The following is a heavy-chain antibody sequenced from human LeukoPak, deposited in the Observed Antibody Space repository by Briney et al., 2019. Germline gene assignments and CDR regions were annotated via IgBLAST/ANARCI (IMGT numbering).Heavy chain of an antibody. CDR1: GFTLSSYW. V-gene: IGHV3-7*01. D-gene: IGHD6-13*01. J-gene: IGHJ4*02. CDR2: IREDGNEK. Sequence: GGSLRLSCVASGFTLSSYWMSWVRQAPGKGLEWVANIREDGNEKYYVDSVKGRFTISRDNAKNSLWLQMNSLRAEDTAVYYCARGGVSSSWYRIIPPRPFDYWGQGTLVTVSS. CDR3: ARGGVSSSWYRIIPPRPFDY.